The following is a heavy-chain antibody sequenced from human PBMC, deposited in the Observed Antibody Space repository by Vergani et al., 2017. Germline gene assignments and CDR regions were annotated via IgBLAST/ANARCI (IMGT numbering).Heavy chain of an antibody. CDR1: GGSISSGSYY. J-gene: IGHJ2*01. CDR3: AREGRSSTYYDFWSGYSYWYFDL. CDR2: IYTSGST. D-gene: IGHD3-3*01. Sequence: QVQLQESGPGLVKPSQTLSLTCTVSGGSISSGSYYWSWIRQPAGKGLEWIGRIYTSGSTNYNPPLKSRVTISVDTSKNQFSLKRSSVTAADTAVYYCAREGRSSTYYDFWSGYSYWYFDLWGRGTLVTVSS. V-gene: IGHV4-61*02.